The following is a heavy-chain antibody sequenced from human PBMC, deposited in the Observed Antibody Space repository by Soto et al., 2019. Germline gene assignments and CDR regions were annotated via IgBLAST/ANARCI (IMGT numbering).Heavy chain of an antibody. Sequence: GGSLRLSCAASGFTFSSYSMNWVRQAPGKGLECVSYISSSSSTIYYADSVKGRFTISRDNAKNSLYLQMNSLRDEDTAVYYCARSRYVQKTTVNYYYYGMDVWGQGTTVTVSS. V-gene: IGHV3-48*02. CDR3: ARSRYVQKTTVNYYYYGMDV. D-gene: IGHD4-4*01. CDR1: GFTFSSYS. CDR2: ISSSSSTI. J-gene: IGHJ6*02.